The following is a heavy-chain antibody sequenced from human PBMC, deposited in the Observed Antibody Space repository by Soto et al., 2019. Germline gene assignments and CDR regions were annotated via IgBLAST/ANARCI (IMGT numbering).Heavy chain of an antibody. Sequence: QVPLQESGPGLVTPSETLSLACTVSHGSISSYYWSWIRPPPGKGLEWIGYNSNTGKTSYHPSLNSRVTFSIDTAKNQVSLRLSSVTAADPAVEYCARHEDLASYYVASWGRGTLVTVSS. D-gene: IGHD3-3*02. J-gene: IGHJ4*02. V-gene: IGHV4-59*08. CDR2: NSNTGKT. CDR1: HGSISSYY. CDR3: ARHEDLASYYVAS.